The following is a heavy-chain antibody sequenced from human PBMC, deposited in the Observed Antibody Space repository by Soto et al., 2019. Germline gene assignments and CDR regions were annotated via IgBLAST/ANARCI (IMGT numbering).Heavy chain of an antibody. Sequence: GGSLRLSCAASGFTFSNAWMSWVRQAPGKGLEWVGRIKSKTDGGTTDYAAPVKGRFTISRDDSKNTLYLQMNSLKTEDTAVYYCTTYLGPWNYEGLGPRSTPFDYWGQGTLVTVSS. D-gene: IGHD1-7*01. CDR2: IKSKTDGGTT. CDR1: GFTFSNAW. V-gene: IGHV3-15*01. CDR3: TTYLGPWNYEGLGPRSTPFDY. J-gene: IGHJ4*02.